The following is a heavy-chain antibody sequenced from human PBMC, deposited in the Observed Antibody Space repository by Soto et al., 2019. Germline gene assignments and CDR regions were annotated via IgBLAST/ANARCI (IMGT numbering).Heavy chain of an antibody. Sequence: QSQTLSLTCAISGDSVSSNSAAWNWIRQSPSRGLEWLGRTYYRSKWYNDYAVSVKSRITINPDTSKNQFSLQLNSVTPEDTAVYYCAREFGDYYDSSGYYYSDAFDIWGQGTMVTVSS. D-gene: IGHD3-22*01. CDR2: TYYRSKWYN. CDR1: GDSVSSNSAA. V-gene: IGHV6-1*01. CDR3: AREFGDYYDSSGYYYSDAFDI. J-gene: IGHJ3*02.